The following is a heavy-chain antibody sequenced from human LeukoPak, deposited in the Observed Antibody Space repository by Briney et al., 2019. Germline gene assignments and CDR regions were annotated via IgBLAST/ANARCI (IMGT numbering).Heavy chain of an antibody. J-gene: IGHJ4*02. CDR3: AREDTSGYFDY. D-gene: IGHD3-22*01. CDR2: ISTYNGNT. CDR1: GYIFSDYG. Sequence: ASVKVACKASGYIFSDYGFAWVRQAPGQGLEWMGWISTYNGNTKYAQMLQGRVTMATDTSTSTAFSELRSLRSDDTAVYYCAREDTSGYFDYWGQGTLVTVSS. V-gene: IGHV1-18*01.